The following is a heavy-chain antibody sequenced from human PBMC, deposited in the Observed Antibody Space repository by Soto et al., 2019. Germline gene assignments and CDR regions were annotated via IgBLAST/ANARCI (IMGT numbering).Heavy chain of an antibody. CDR3: ARDLGARGVISYFDY. V-gene: IGHV4-39*07. J-gene: IGHJ4*02. CDR1: GGSISSSSYY. Sequence: PSETLSLTCTVSGGSISSSSYYWGWIRQPPGKGLEWIGSIYYSGSTYYNPSLKSRVTMSVDTSKNQFSLKLSSVTAADTAVYYCARDLGARGVISYFDYWGQGTLVTVSS. CDR2: IYYSGST. D-gene: IGHD3-10*01.